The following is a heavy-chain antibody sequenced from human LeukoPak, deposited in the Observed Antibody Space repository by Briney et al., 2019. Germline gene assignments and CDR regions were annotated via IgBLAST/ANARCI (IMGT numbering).Heavy chain of an antibody. D-gene: IGHD4-11*01. CDR2: VYSDDIR. J-gene: IGHJ4*02. Sequence: TGGSLRLSCAASGVAVSSSYMSWVRQAPGKGLEWVSIVYSDDIRYYVDSVKGRFSISRDTSRNTLYLQMNSLRAEDTAVYYCTRDPTTFRFGYWGQGTLVTVSS. CDR1: GVAVSSSY. V-gene: IGHV3-53*01. CDR3: TRDPTTFRFGY.